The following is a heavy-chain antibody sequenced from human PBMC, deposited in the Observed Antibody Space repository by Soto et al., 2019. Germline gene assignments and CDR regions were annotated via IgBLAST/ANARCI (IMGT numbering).Heavy chain of an antibody. CDR2: IIPIFGTA. CDR1: GCTFSSYA. D-gene: IGHD6-13*01. CDR3: ARGETGQKLVGYYYGMQV. J-gene: IGHJ6*01. V-gene: IGHV1-69*13. Sequence: SVKVSCKACGCTFSSYAISWVRQAPGQGLEWMGGIIPIFGTANYAQKFQGRVTITADESTSTAYMELSGLRSEDTAVYYCARGETGQKLVGYYYGMQVWGQGTKVNVSS.